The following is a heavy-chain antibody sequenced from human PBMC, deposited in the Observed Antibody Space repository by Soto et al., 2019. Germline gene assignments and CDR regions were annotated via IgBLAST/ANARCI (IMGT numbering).Heavy chain of an antibody. CDR2: ISGSGGST. Sequence: PGGSLRLSCAASGFTFSSYAMSWVRQAPGKGLEWVSAISGSGGSTYSADSVKGRFTISRDNSKNTLYLQMNHLRAEDTAVYYCAKGTTVVRDWFDPWGQGTLVTVSS. CDR1: GFTFSSYA. V-gene: IGHV3-23*01. D-gene: IGHD4-17*01. CDR3: AKGTTVVRDWFDP. J-gene: IGHJ5*02.